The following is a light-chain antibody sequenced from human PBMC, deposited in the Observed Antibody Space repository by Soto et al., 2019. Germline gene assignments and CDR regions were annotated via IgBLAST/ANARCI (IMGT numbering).Light chain of an antibody. CDR3: GIWDSRLRAWV. V-gene: IGLV1-51*01. CDR1: NSNIGNNY. J-gene: IGLJ3*02. Sequence: QAVLTQPPSVSAAPGQSVTISCSGSNSNIGNNYVSWYQQRPGTAPKLLIYANNQRPSGIPDRFSGAKSGTSATLGITGLQSWDEADYYSGIWDSRLRAWVFGGGTKLTVL. CDR2: ANN.